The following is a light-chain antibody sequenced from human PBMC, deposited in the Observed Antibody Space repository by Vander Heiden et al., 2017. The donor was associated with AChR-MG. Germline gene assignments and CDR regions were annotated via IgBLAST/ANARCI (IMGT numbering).Light chain of an antibody. CDR3: QQRGDWPPWT. J-gene: IGKJ1*01. Sequence: ELVLTQSPATLSLSPGERATLPCRASQSVTRYLAWYQQKPGQAPRLLIYDASNRATGIPPRFSGSGSGTDFTLTISSLEPEDFAVYYCQQRGDWPPWTFGQGTKVEIK. CDR1: QSVTRY. V-gene: IGKV3-11*01. CDR2: DAS.